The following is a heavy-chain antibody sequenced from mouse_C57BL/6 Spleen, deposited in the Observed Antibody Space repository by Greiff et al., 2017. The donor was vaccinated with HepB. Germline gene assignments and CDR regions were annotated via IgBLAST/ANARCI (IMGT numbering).Heavy chain of an antibody. V-gene: IGHV1-7*01. D-gene: IGHD1-1*01. CDR1: GYTFTSYW. CDR3: ARGRYYGSGFWCFDD. J-gene: IGHJ1*01. Sequence: LQESGADLAKPGASVKLSCKASGYTFTSYWMHWVKQRPGQGLEWIGYINPSSGYTKYNQKFKDKATLTADKSSSTAYMQLSRLTYEDSAVYYCARGRYYGSGFWCFDDWGQGTTVTVSA. CDR2: INPSSGYT.